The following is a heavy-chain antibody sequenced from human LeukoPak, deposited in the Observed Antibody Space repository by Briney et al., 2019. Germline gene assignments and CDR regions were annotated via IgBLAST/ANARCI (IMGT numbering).Heavy chain of an antibody. CDR1: GFTFSSYS. V-gene: IGHV3-21*01. CDR2: ISSSSSYI. CDR3: ARAVVVTTDAFDI. Sequence: GGSLRLSCAASGFTFSSYSMSWVRPAPGKGLEWVSSISSSSSYIYYADSVKGRFTISRDNAKNSLYLQMNSLRAEDTAVYYCARAVVVTTDAFDIWGQGTMVTVSS. D-gene: IGHD2-21*02. J-gene: IGHJ3*02.